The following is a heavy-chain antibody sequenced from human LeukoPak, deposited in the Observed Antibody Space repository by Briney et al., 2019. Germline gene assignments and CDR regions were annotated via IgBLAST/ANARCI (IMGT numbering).Heavy chain of an antibody. J-gene: IGHJ4*02. CDR3: ARIRPVTTGLKGYYFDY. Sequence: ASVKVSCKTSGYTFSSYEINWVRQATGRGLEWVGWMNPKTGKTAYARNLQGRVTITKDTSISTDYMDLSGLRSEETAVYYCARIRPVTTGLKGYYFDYWGQGTLVSVSS. V-gene: IGHV1-8*01. D-gene: IGHD1-1*01. CDR2: MNPKTGKT. CDR1: GYTFSSYE.